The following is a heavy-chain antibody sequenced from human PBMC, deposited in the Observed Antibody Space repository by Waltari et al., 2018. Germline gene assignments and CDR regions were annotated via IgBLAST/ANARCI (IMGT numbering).Heavy chain of an antibody. CDR2: IYYSGST. CDR1: GGSISSYY. Sequence: QVQLQESGPGLVKPSETLSLTCPVSGGSISSYYWSRIRQPPGKGLEWIGYIYYSGSTNYNPSLKSRVTISVDTSKNQFSLKLSSVTAADTAVYYCARGNGWFRGYYYYGMDVWGQGTTVTVSS. J-gene: IGHJ6*02. D-gene: IGHD6-19*01. V-gene: IGHV4-59*01. CDR3: ARGNGWFRGYYYYGMDV.